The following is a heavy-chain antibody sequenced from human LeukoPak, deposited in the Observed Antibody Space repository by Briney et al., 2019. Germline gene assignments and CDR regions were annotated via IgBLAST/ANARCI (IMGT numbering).Heavy chain of an antibody. CDR1: GGSISSYY. CDR2: IYTSGST. Sequence: PSETLSLTCTVSGGSISSYYWSWIRQPPGKGLEWTGYIYTSGSTNYNPSLKSRVTISVDTSKNQFSLKLSSVTAADTAVYYCARSYYDILTGLKYAFDIWGQGTMVTVSS. V-gene: IGHV4-4*09. J-gene: IGHJ3*02. D-gene: IGHD3-9*01. CDR3: ARSYYDILTGLKYAFDI.